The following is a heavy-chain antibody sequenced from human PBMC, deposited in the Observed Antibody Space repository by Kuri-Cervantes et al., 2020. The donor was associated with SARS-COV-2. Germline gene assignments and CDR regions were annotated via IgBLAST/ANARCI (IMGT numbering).Heavy chain of an antibody. CDR3: SRDQVSAAGTANY. Sequence: GGSLRLSCVASGFTFRDYYMRWIRQAPGKGLEWISYISSSDSTAYYADSVNGRFTISRDNAKRTLFLQMSSLRIDDTAVYYGSRDQVSAAGTANYWGQGALVTVSS. J-gene: IGHJ4*02. D-gene: IGHD6-13*01. CDR2: ISSSDSTA. V-gene: IGHV3-11*01. CDR1: GFTFRDYY.